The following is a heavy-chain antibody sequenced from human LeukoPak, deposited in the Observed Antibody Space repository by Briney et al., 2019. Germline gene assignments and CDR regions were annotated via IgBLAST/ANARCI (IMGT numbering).Heavy chain of an antibody. CDR2: INTSGRSI. Sequence: GGSLRLSCAASGFTFSDYYMGWIRQAPGKGLEWLSYINTSGRSIYYADSVRGRFTMSRDNAKKSLYLQMNSLRAEDTAVYYCARAKYDSSGKYYAGFEIWGQGTMVTVSS. J-gene: IGHJ3*02. CDR3: ARAKYDSSGKYYAGFEI. D-gene: IGHD3-22*01. V-gene: IGHV3-11*04. CDR1: GFTFSDYY.